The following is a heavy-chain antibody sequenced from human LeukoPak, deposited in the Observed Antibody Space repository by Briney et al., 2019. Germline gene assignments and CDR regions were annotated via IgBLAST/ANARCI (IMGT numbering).Heavy chain of an antibody. CDR2: INPNSGGT. CDR3: ARGVRGGAGVYSYGFYFDY. Sequence: ASVKVSCKASGYTFTGYYMHWVRQAPGQGLEWMGWINPNSGGTNYAQKFQGRVTMTRDTSISTAYMELSRLRSDDTAVYYCARGVRGGAGVYSYGFYFDYWGQGTPLIVSS. J-gene: IGHJ4*02. D-gene: IGHD5-18*01. CDR1: GYTFTGYY. V-gene: IGHV1-2*02.